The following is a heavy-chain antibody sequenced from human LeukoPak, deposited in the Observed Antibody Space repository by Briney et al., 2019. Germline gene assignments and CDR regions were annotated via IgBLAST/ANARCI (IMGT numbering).Heavy chain of an antibody. D-gene: IGHD6-19*01. CDR1: GFTFSSSG. V-gene: IGHV3-33*01. J-gene: IGHJ4*02. CDR3: ARDSRVGSGWDFDY. CDR2: IWYDGGNK. Sequence: GGSLRLSCAASGFTFSSSGMHWVRQAPGKGLEWVAVIWYDGGNKYYADSVKGRFTISRDNSKNTLYLQMNSLRAEDTAVYYCARDSRVGSGWDFDYWGQGTLVTVSS.